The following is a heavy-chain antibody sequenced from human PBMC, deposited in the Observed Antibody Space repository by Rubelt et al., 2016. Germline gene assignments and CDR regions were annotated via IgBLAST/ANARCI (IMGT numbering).Heavy chain of an antibody. CDR1: GGSISSSSYY. V-gene: IGHV4-39*01. CDR2: IYYSGST. CDR3: ARGRFLEWLPPDY. J-gene: IGHJ4*02. Sequence: QLQLQESGPGLVKLSETLSLTCTVSGGSISSSSYYWGWIRQPPGKGLEWIGSIYYSGSTYYNPSLKSRVTISVVTAKNQFSLKLSSVTAADTAVYYCARGRFLEWLPPDYWGQGTLVTVSS. D-gene: IGHD3-3*01.